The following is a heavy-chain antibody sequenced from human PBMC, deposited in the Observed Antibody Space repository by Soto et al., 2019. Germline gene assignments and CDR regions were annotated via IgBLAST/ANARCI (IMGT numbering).Heavy chain of an antibody. CDR1: EFTFSDYW. V-gene: IGHV3-7*01. D-gene: IGHD6-6*01. Sequence: PGGSLRLSCAAFEFTFSDYWMSWARQGPGKGLEWVASIKQDGSGTYYMDSVKGRFTISRDNAKNSLYLQMNSLRVEDTAVYYCGRSQYSSSSGYWXQGTQVTVSS. CDR3: GRSQYSSSSGY. J-gene: IGHJ4*02. CDR2: IKQDGSGT.